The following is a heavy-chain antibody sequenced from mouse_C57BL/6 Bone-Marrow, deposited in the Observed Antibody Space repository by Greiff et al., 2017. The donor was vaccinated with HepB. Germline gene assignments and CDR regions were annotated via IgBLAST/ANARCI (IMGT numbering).Heavy chain of an antibody. V-gene: IGHV14-3*01. CDR3: ARPGVYYYGSSYAMDY. CDR1: GFNIKNTY. D-gene: IGHD1-1*01. CDR2: IDPANGNT. Sequence: EVQLQQSVAELVRPGASVKLSCTASGFNIKNTYMHWVKQRPEQGLEWIGRIDPANGNTKYDPKFQGKATITVDTSSSTAYLQLSSLTSEDTAIYYCARPGVYYYGSSYAMDYWGQGTSVTGSS. J-gene: IGHJ4*01.